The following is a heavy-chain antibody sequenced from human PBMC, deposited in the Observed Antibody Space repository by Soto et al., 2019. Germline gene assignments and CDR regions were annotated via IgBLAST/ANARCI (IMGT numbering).Heavy chain of an antibody. V-gene: IGHV4-59*01. CDR2: IYYSGST. Sequence: QVQLQESGPGLVKPSETLSLTCTVSGGSISSYYWSWIRQPPGKGLEWIGYIYYSGSTNYNPPLKSRVTIPVDTSKNQFSLKLSSVTAADTAVYYCARDGRLRLRGSYYYGMDVWGQGTTVTVSS. D-gene: IGHD5-12*01. J-gene: IGHJ6*02. CDR3: ARDGRLRLRGSYYYGMDV. CDR1: GGSISSYY.